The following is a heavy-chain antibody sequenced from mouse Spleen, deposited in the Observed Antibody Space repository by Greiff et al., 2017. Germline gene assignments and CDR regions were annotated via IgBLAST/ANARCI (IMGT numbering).Heavy chain of an antibody. J-gene: IGHJ4*01. CDR2: IDPETGGT. CDR1: GYTFTDYE. CDR3: TRFYYGNSYAMDY. V-gene: IGHV1-15*01. D-gene: IGHD2-1*01. Sequence: SGAELVRPGASVTLSCKASGYTFTDYEMHWVKQTPVHGLEWIGAIDPETGGTAYNQKFKGKAILTADKSSSTAYMELRSLTSEDSAVYYCTRFYYGNSYAMDYWGQGTSVTVSS.